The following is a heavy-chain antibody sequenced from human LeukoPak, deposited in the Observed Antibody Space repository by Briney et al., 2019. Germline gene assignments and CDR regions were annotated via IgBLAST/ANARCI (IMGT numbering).Heavy chain of an antibody. CDR3: ITALGGR. D-gene: IGHD3-16*01. CDR2: LKSKADGGTT. V-gene: IGHV3-15*01. J-gene: IGHJ4*02. CDR1: GFTLSKSW. Sequence: GGSLRLSCAASGFTLSKSWMSWVRQAPAKGLEWVGRLKSKADGGTTDYAAPVKGRFTISGDDSKNTLYLQMNRLNTEDTAVYYCITALGGRWGQGTLVTVSS.